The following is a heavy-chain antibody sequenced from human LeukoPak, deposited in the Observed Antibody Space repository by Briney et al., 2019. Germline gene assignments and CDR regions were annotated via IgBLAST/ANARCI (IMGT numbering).Heavy chain of an antibody. D-gene: IGHD6-13*01. CDR2: IDTSGST. CDR1: GYSITTGYY. CDR3: ARGHSFSSSCSRSALAI. V-gene: IGHV4-38-2*02. Sequence: PSETLSLTCTVSGYSITTGYYWAWIRQPPGKGLEWLGRIDTSGSTHYNPSLTSRVTISLDTTNNQFSLNLISVTAADTAVYYCARGHSFSSSCSRSALAIWGQGTMVTVSS. J-gene: IGHJ3*02.